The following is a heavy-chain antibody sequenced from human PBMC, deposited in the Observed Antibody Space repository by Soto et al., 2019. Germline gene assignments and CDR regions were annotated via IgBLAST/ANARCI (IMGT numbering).Heavy chain of an antibody. V-gene: IGHV1-69*13. CDR2: IIPIFGTA. Sequence: ASVKVSCKASGGTFSSYAISWVRQAPGQGLEWMGGIIPIFGTANYAQKFQGRVTITADESTSTAYMELSSLRSEDTAVYYCARADYDFWSGYSTIDYWGQGTLVPVSS. D-gene: IGHD3-3*01. J-gene: IGHJ4*02. CDR3: ARADYDFWSGYSTIDY. CDR1: GGTFSSYA.